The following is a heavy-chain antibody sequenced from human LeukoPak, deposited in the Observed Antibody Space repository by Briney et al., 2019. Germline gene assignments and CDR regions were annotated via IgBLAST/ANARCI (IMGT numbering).Heavy chain of an antibody. J-gene: IGHJ3*02. CDR2: TYYTEST. D-gene: IGHD3-3*01. V-gene: IGHV4-59*01. Sequence: SETLSLTCTVSGGSISSYYWSWIRQPPGKGLDWIGYTYYTESTNYNPSLKSRVTISVDTSKNQFSLKLSSVTAADTAVYYCARAPWASYYDFWRGSGAFDIWGQGTMVTVSS. CDR3: ARAPWASYYDFWRGSGAFDI. CDR1: GGSISSYY.